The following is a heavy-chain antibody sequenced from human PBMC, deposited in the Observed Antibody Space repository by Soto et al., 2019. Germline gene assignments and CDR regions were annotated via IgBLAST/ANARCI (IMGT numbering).Heavy chain of an antibody. CDR3: ARGSVEYSSSRAYFDY. D-gene: IGHD6-6*01. Sequence: GTSVKVSCKASGGTFSSYAISWVRQAPGQGLEWMGGIIPIFGTANYAQKFQGRVTITADESTSTAYMELSSLRSEDTAVYYCARGSVEYSSSRAYFDYWGQGTLVTVSS. V-gene: IGHV1-69*13. CDR1: GGTFSSYA. CDR2: IIPIFGTA. J-gene: IGHJ4*02.